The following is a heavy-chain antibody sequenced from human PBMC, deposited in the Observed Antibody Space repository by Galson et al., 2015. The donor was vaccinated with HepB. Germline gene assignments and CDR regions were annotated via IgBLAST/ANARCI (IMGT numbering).Heavy chain of an antibody. CDR3: AKAGPCDSSSCSQRGFDD. CDR1: GFTFSRHA. J-gene: IGHJ4*02. CDR2: IRYDGSDK. Sequence: SLRLSCAASGFTFSRHAMHWVRHAAGKGLEWVAFIRYDGSDKYFADSVKGRFTISRDNSKNTLYLKMKSLGAEDTALYYCAKAGPCDSSSCSQRGFDDWGQGTLVTVSS. D-gene: IGHD3-22*01. V-gene: IGHV3-30*02.